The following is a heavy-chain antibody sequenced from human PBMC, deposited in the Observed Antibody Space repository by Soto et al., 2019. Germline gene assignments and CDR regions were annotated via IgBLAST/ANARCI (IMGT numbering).Heavy chain of an antibody. J-gene: IGHJ5*02. CDR3: ARLDYSSSSSSWFDP. D-gene: IGHD6-6*01. V-gene: IGHV4-59*08. CDR1: GGSISSYY. Sequence: SSETLSLTCTVSGGSISSYYWSWIRQPPGKGLEWIGYIYYSGSTNYNPSLKSRVTISVDTSKNQFSLKLSSVTAADTAVYYCARLDYSSSSSSWFDPWGQGTLVTVSS. CDR2: IYYSGST.